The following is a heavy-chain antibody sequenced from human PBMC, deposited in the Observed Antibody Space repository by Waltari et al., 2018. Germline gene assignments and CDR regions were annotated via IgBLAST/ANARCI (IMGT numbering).Heavy chain of an antibody. V-gene: IGHV4-34*02. CDR2: INHSGST. J-gene: IGHJ6*03. Sequence: QVQLQQWGAGLLKPSETLSLTCAVYGGSFSGYYWSWIRQPPGKGLEWIGKINHSGSTNDNPSLKSRVTISVDTSKNQFSLKLSSVTAADTSVYYCARRPTVAGREKSYYYYYMDVWGKGTTVTVSS. CDR1: GGSFSGYY. D-gene: IGHD6-13*01. CDR3: ARRPTVAGREKSYYYYYMDV.